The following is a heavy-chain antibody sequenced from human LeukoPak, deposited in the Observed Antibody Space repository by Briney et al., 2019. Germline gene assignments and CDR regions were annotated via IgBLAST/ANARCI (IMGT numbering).Heavy chain of an antibody. Sequence: GGSLRLSCAASRFTFSKYAMSWVRQAPGKGLEWVSSISGSGDSTYYADSVKGRFTISRDSAKNSLYLQMNSLRAEDTAVYYCARGSVYFDYWGQGTLVTVSS. J-gene: IGHJ4*02. CDR2: ISGSGDST. CDR1: RFTFSKYA. V-gene: IGHV3-23*01. CDR3: ARGSVYFDY.